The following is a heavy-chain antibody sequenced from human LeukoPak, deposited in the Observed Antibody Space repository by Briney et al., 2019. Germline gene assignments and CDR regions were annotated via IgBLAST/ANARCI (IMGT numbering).Heavy chain of an antibody. CDR2: INHSGST. J-gene: IGHJ4*02. Sequence: SETLSLTCAVYGGSFSGYYWSWIRQPPGEGLEWIGEINHSGSTNYNPSLKSRVTISVDTSKNQFSLKLSSVTAADTAVYYCAREGYQLRYFDYWGQGTLVTVSS. D-gene: IGHD2-2*01. CDR1: GGSFSGYY. V-gene: IGHV4-34*01. CDR3: AREGYQLRYFDY.